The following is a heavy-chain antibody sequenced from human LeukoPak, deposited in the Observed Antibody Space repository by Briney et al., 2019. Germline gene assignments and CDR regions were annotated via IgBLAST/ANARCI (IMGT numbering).Heavy chain of an antibody. CDR1: GGSISSYY. CDR3: ARGYYYDSSGV. J-gene: IGHJ3*01. V-gene: IGHV4-59*01. CDR2: IYYSGST. D-gene: IGHD3-22*01. Sequence: PSETLSPTCTVSGGSISSYYWSWIRQPPGKGLEWIGYIYYSGSTNYNPSLKSRVTISVDTSKNQFSLKLSSVTAADTAVYYCARGYYYDSSGVWGQGTMVTVSS.